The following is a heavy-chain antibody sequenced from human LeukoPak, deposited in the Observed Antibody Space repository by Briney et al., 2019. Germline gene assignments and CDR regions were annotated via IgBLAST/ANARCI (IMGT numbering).Heavy chain of an antibody. CDR2: TYFKSKWYN. J-gene: IGHJ4*02. V-gene: IGHV6-1*01. CDR3: ARGWNYAFDS. D-gene: IGHD1-7*01. CDR1: GDTVSRSNPA. Sequence: SQTLSLTCVITGDTVSRSNPAWNWIRQSPSRGLEWLGRTYFKSKWYNEYAVSVKSRLTINPETSKNQFSLQLTSVTPEDTGVYFCARGWNYAFDSWGQGTLVTVSS.